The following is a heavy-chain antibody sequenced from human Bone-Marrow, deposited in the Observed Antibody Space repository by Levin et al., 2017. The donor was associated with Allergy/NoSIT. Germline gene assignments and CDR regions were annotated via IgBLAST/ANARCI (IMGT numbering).Heavy chain of an antibody. CDR2: IFFSGSI. J-gene: IGHJ4*02. Sequence: SETLSLTCSVSGESIKTGAYYWSWIRQHPERGLEWIANIFFSGSILYNPSLKSRVNMSIDTSENRFSLKLKSLTVADTAVYYCARERRGVLEAAGHFDSWGQGTLVTVSS. D-gene: IGHD2-15*01. CDR3: ARERRGVLEAAGHFDS. CDR1: GESIKTGAYY. V-gene: IGHV4-31*03.